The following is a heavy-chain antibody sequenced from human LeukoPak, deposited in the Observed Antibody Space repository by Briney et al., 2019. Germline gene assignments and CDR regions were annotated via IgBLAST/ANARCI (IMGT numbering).Heavy chain of an antibody. D-gene: IGHD4-17*01. J-gene: IGHJ3*02. CDR2: INPNSGGT. V-gene: IGHV1-2*02. CDR3: ARLRPRGPPATVTVDDAFDI. Sequence: GASVKVSCKASGYTFTGYYMHWVRQAPGQGLEWMGWINPNSGGTNYAQKFQGRVTMTRDTSISTAYMELSRLRSDDTAVYYCARLRPRGPPATVTVDDAFDIWGQGTMVTVSS. CDR1: GYTFTGYY.